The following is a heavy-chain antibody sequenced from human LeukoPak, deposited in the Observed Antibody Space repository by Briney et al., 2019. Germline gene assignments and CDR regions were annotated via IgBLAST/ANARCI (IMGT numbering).Heavy chain of an antibody. CDR3: AKAPYDTSGFSSPNYFDY. Sequence: GGSLRLSCAASGFNFSSYWMSWVRQAPGKGLEWVANIKADGSEKYYVDSVKGRFTISRDNANNSLYLQMNNLRAEDTAVYYCAKAPYDTSGFSSPNYFDYWGQGTLVTVSS. CDR2: IKADGSEK. CDR1: GFNFSSYW. D-gene: IGHD3-22*01. V-gene: IGHV3-7*03. J-gene: IGHJ4*02.